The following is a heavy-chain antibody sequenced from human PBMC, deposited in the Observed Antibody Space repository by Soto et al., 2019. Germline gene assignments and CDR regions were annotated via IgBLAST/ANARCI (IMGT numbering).Heavy chain of an antibody. CDR2: MNPNSGNT. J-gene: IGHJ3*02. CDR3: ATYPSMVLDAFDI. V-gene: IGHV1-8*01. CDR1: GYTSTSYD. Sequence: QVQLVQSGAEVKKPGASVKVSCKASGYTSTSYDINWVRQATGQGLEWMGWMNPNSGNTGYAQKFQGRVTMTRSTSISTAYMELSSLTSEDTAVYYCATYPSMVLDAFDIWGQETKVTVSS. D-gene: IGHD2-8*01.